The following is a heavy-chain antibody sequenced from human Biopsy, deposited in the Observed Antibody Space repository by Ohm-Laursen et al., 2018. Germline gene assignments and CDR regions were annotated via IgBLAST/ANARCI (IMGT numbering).Heavy chain of an antibody. V-gene: IGHV1-69*13. CDR3: VGGQRGPPIGVTVPGDAFDL. CDR2: RIPYFNTI. CDR1: GVTFDTYA. D-gene: IGHD2/OR15-2a*01. Sequence: PSVTASCQASGVTFDTYAFGWVRQAPGQGLEWMGGRIPYFNTIYYARNFQDRAVITADRSARTTDMQLSGLRPDDTAVYYCVGGQRGPPIGVTVPGDAFDLWGPGTMVTVSP. J-gene: IGHJ3*01.